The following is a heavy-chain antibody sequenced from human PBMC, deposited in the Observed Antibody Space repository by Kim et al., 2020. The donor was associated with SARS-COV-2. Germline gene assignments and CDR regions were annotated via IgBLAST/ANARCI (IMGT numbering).Heavy chain of an antibody. Sequence: GGSLRLSCAASGFTFSSYSMHWVRQAPGKGLEWVSSISSSSTYAYYADSVKGRFTISRDNAKISLYLQMDSLRAEDTAVYYCARGGPIDGGIFRYTGYYFDYWGQGTLVTVSS. J-gene: IGHJ4*02. CDR2: ISSSSTYA. CDR1: GFTFSSYS. D-gene: IGHD3-16*02. V-gene: IGHV3-21*01. CDR3: ARGGPIDGGIFRYTGYYFDY.